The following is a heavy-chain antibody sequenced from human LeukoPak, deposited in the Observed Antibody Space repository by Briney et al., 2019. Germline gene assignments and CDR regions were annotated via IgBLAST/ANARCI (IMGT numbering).Heavy chain of an antibody. CDR2: IYTSGST. CDR3: ASGLLWFGGGHDAFDI. J-gene: IGHJ3*02. D-gene: IGHD3-10*01. CDR1: GGSFSGYY. Sequence: SETLSLTCAVYGGSFSGYYWSWIRQPAGKGLEWIGRIYTSGSTNYNPSLKSRVTMSVDTSKNQFSLKLSSVTAADTAVYYCASGLLWFGGGHDAFDIWGQGTMVTVSS. V-gene: IGHV4-59*10.